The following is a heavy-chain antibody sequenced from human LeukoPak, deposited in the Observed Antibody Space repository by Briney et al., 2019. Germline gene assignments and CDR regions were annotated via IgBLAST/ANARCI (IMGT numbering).Heavy chain of an antibody. D-gene: IGHD6-13*01. CDR3: VCAAAGPHWTYFDY. V-gene: IGHV3-7*01. J-gene: IGHJ4*02. Sequence: GGSLRLSCAASGFTFSSYWMSWVRQAPGKGLEWVANINQDGSEKYYVDSVKGRFTVSRDNAKNSLYLQVNSLRDEDTAVYYCVCAAAGPHWTYFDYWGQGTLVTVSS. CDR2: INQDGSEK. CDR1: GFTFSSYW.